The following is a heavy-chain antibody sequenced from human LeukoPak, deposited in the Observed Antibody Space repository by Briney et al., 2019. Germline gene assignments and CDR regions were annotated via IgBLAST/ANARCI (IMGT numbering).Heavy chain of an antibody. Sequence: SETLSLTCTVSGGSISDDYWSWIRQPAGKGPEWIGRIYNSETANYNPSLKSRVTMSVDTSKNQLSLRLRSVTAADTAVYYCARGAGPFDSWGQGTLVTVFS. CDR1: GGSISDDY. V-gene: IGHV4-4*07. CDR3: ARGAGPFDS. CDR2: IYNSETA. J-gene: IGHJ4*02. D-gene: IGHD6-19*01.